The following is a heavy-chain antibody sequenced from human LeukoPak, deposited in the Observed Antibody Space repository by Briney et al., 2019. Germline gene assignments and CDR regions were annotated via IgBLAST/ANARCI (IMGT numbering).Heavy chain of an antibody. CDR2: ISPTGSTT. CDR1: GFSFSGHW. J-gene: IGHJ4*02. Sequence: GGSLRLSSTASGFSFSGHWMHWARQLPGKGLVWVSRISPTGSTTSYADSVKGRFTVSRDNAKNTLYLRVNNLRAEDTAVYYCARGPNSNWSGLDFWGQGTLLTVSS. V-gene: IGHV3-74*01. D-gene: IGHD6-6*01. CDR3: ARGPNSNWSGLDF.